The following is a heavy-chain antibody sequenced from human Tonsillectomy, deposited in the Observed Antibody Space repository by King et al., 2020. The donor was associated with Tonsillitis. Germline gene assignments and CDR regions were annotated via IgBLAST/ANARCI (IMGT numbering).Heavy chain of an antibody. CDR1: GFTFGDYA. CDR2: IRSKAYGGTT. J-gene: IGHJ4*02. D-gene: IGHD3-3*01. V-gene: IGHV3-49*03. CDR3: TRDPGGLQAGEWATYYDFWSGYYGFDY. Sequence: VQLVESGGGLVQPGRSLRLSCTASGFTFGDYAMSWFRQAPGKGLEWVGFIRSKAYGGTTEYAASVKGRFTISRDDSKSIAYLQMNSLKTEDTAVYYCTRDPGGLQAGEWATYYDFWSGYYGFDYWGQGTLVTVSS.